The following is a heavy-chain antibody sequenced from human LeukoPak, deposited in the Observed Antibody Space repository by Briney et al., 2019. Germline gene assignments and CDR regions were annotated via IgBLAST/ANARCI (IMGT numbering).Heavy chain of an antibody. V-gene: IGHV4-34*01. CDR1: GGSFSGYY. J-gene: IGHJ4*02. CDR3: ARRTLLWFGVYYFDY. CDR2: INHSGST. Sequence: SETLSLTCALYGGSFSGYYWSWIRHPPGKGLEWIGEINHSGSTNYNPSLKSRVTISVDTSKNQFSLKLSSVTAADTAVYYCARRTLLWFGVYYFDYWGQGTLVTVSS. D-gene: IGHD3-10*01.